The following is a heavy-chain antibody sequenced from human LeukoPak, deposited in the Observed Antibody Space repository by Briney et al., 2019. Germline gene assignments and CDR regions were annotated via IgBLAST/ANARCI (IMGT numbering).Heavy chain of an antibody. CDR1: GGSISSSSYY. CDR3: AREDSSGYYGRSAGGAFDI. CDR2: IYYSGST. Sequence: SETLSLTCTASGGSISSSSYYWGWIRQPPGKGLEWIGSIYYSGSTYYNPSLKSRVTISVDTSKNQFSLKLSSVTAADTAVYYCAREDSSGYYGRSAGGAFDIWGQGTMVTVSS. D-gene: IGHD3-22*01. V-gene: IGHV4-39*07. J-gene: IGHJ3*02.